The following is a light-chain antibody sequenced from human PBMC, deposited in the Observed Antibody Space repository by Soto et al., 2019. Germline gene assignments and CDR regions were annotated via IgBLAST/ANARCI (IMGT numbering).Light chain of an antibody. CDR2: EVS. CDR3: CSYAGSRVV. CDR1: SSDVGSYNI. V-gene: IGLV2-23*02. J-gene: IGLJ2*01. Sequence: QSVLTQPASVSGSPGQSITISCTGTSSDVGSYNIVSWYQQHPGKAPKLMIYEVSKRPSGVSNRFSGSKSGNTASLTISGLQAEDDADYYCCSYAGSRVVFGGGTKVTVL.